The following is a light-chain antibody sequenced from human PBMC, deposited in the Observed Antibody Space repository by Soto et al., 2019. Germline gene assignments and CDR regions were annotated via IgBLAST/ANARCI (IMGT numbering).Light chain of an antibody. V-gene: IGLV2-14*01. J-gene: IGLJ1*01. Sequence: QSVLTQPASVSGSPGQSITISCTGTNSDVGGYNYVAWYQQHAGRAPKLMMYDVSNRPSGISNRFSGSKSGNTASLTISGLQAEDEADNYCSSYAGYSTVFGTGTKVTVL. CDR3: SSYAGYSTV. CDR2: DVS. CDR1: NSDVGGYNY.